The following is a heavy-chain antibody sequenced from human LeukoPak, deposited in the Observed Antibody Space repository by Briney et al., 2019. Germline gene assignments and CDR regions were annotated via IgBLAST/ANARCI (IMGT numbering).Heavy chain of an antibody. D-gene: IGHD4-17*01. CDR1: GGSISNYY. CDR3: ARDYGDYFDY. Sequence: SETLSLTCTVSGGSISNYYWSWIRQPPGKGLEWIGYIYYSGSTSYNPSLKSRVIISVDTSKNQFSLKLSSVAAADTAVYYCARDYGDYFDYWGQGTLVTVSS. V-gene: IGHV4-59*01. J-gene: IGHJ4*02. CDR2: IYYSGST.